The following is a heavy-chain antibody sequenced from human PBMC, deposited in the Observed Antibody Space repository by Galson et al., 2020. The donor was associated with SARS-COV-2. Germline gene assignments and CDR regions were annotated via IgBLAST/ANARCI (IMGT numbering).Heavy chain of an antibody. J-gene: IGHJ4*02. V-gene: IGHV1-18*04. CDR3: ARRYSSGWYREDY. CDR2: ISGYNGNT. CDR1: GYSFTNYG. Sequence: ASVKVSCKASGYSFTNYGITWVRQAPGQGLEWMGWISGYNGNTNYAQRLQGRVTMTTDTSTSTAYMELRSLRSDDTAVYYCARRYSSGWYREDYWGQGTLVTVSS. D-gene: IGHD6-19*01.